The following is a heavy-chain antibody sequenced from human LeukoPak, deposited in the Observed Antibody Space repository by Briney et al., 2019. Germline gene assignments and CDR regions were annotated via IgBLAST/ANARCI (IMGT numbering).Heavy chain of an antibody. CDR1: GFAFNTYA. D-gene: IGHD3-10*01. Sequence: GTSLRLSCAASGFAFNTYAMHWVRQAPGKGLEWVTLIWHDGSHKFYIDSVRGRFTISRDNSKNTVYLQMNGLRAEDTAVYYCARETFGSGSYPDFWGQGTLVTVS. V-gene: IGHV3-33*01. CDR3: ARETFGSGSYPDF. J-gene: IGHJ4*02. CDR2: IWHDGSHK.